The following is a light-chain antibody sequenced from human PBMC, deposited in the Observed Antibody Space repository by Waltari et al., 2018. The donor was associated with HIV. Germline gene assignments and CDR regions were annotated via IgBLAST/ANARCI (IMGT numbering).Light chain of an antibody. CDR1: QSVDSSY. Sequence: EIALAPSPGPLSFSPGDRATLSCRTSQSVDSSYIAWSQQKAGQAPRLLISATSTRATDIPDRFSGSGSGTDFTLTISRLEREDFAVYYCLQYGRSPPITFGQGTRLEIK. J-gene: IGKJ5*01. CDR3: LQYGRSPPIT. CDR2: ATS. V-gene: IGKV3-20*01.